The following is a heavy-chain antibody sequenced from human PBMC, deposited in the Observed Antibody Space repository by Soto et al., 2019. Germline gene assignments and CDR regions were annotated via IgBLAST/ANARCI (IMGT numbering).Heavy chain of an antibody. V-gene: IGHV3-74*03. CDR2: INGDGTDT. D-gene: IGHD3-16*01. CDR1: GFTFSMYW. J-gene: IGHJ4*02. CDR3: AREVGRGSGSYYLDY. Sequence: GGSLRLSCEASGFTFSMYWMHWVRQAPGKGLLWVSRINGDGTDTTYADSVKGRFTISRDNAKNTVYLQMNGLRAEDTAVYYCAREVGRGSGSYYLDYWGQETLVTSPQ.